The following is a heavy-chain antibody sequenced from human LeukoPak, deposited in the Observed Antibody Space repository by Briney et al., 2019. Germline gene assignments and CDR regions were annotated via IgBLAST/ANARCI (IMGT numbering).Heavy chain of an antibody. CDR3: ARAATVTAESDFGY. V-gene: IGHV3-64*01. D-gene: IGHD4-17*01. Sequence: HAGGSLRLSCVASGFTFSSYAMHWVRQTPGKGLEYVSGINSNGGSTHYANSVKGRFTISRDNSKHTLYLQMGSLRTEDMAVYYCARAATVTAESDFGYWGQGTLVTVSA. J-gene: IGHJ4*02. CDR1: GFTFSSYA. CDR2: INSNGGST.